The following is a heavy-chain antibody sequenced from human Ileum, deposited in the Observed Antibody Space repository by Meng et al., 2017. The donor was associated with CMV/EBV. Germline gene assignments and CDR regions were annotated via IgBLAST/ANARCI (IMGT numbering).Heavy chain of an antibody. CDR1: GFSFSRYW. D-gene: IGHD5/OR15-5a*01. CDR2: INRDGSRT. J-gene: IGHJ5*02. Sequence: GFSFSRYWMHWVRQGPGKGPEWVSRINRDGSRTSYADSVRGRFTSSRDNAKNILYLQMNSLRAEDTAVYYCTRDPDLSDVSNNWFDPWGQGTLVTVSS. CDR3: TRDPDLSDVSNNWFDP. V-gene: IGHV3-74*01.